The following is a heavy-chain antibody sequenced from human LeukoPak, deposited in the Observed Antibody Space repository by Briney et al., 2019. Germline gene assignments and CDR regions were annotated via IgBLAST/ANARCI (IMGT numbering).Heavy chain of an antibody. V-gene: IGHV3-49*04. J-gene: IGHJ6*03. CDR2: IGSKAYGGTT. Sequence: GGSLRLSCTTSGFTFGDYAMSWVRQAPGKGLEWVGFIGSKAYGGTTQYAASVKGRFTISRDDSKSIAYLQMNSLKTDDTAVYFCARDPFMAGSSYYSYYYYMDVRGKGTTVTISS. CDR1: GFTFGDYA. D-gene: IGHD3-10*01. CDR3: ARDPFMAGSSYYSYYYYMDV.